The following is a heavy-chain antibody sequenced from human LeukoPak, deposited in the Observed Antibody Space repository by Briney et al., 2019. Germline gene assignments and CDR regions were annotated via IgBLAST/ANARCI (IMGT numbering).Heavy chain of an antibody. CDR1: GFTFSIYW. J-gene: IGHJ4*02. V-gene: IGHV3-74*01. D-gene: IGHD3-10*01. Sequence: GGSLRLSCAASGFTFSIYWMHWVRQAPGKGLVWVSRINSDGSSTTSADSVKGRFTISRDNAKNTLYLQMNSLRAEDTAVYYCANAGSGSYGSGYFDYWGQGTLVTVSS. CDR2: INSDGSST. CDR3: ANAGSGSYGSGYFDY.